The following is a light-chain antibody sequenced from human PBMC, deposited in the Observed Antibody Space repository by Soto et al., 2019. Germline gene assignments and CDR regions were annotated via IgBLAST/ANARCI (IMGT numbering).Light chain of an antibody. V-gene: IGLV2-14*01. J-gene: IGLJ1*01. CDR2: EVS. Sequence: QSVLIQPPSVSGSPGQSVTISCTGTSSDVGSYDYVSWYQQHPGKAPKLMIYEVSNRPSGVSNRFSGSKSGNTASLTISGLQAEDEADYYCSSYTSSSTLGVFGTGTKVTVL. CDR1: SSDVGSYDY. CDR3: SSYTSSSTLGV.